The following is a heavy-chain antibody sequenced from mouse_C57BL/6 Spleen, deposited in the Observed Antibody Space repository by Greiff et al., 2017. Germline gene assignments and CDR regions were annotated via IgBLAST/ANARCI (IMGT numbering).Heavy chain of an antibody. J-gene: IGHJ1*03. V-gene: IGHV5-4*01. D-gene: IGHD1-1*01. CDR1: GFTFSSSA. Sequence: EVQRVESVGGLVKPGGSLKLSCAASGFTFSSSAMSWVRQTPEKRLEWVATISDGGSYTYYPDNVKGRFTISRDTAKNNLYLQMSHLKSEDRAMYYCAREGGDDYSSSHWYFDVWGTGTTVTVSS. CDR2: ISDGGSYT. CDR3: AREGGDDYSSSHWYFDV.